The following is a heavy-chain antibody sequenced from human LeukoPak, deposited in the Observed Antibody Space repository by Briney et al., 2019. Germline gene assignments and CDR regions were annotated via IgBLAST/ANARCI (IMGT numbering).Heavy chain of an antibody. CDR3: AREYYDFWSGYYRDYYYGMDV. J-gene: IGHJ6*02. CDR1: GFTFSSHW. D-gene: IGHD3-3*01. Sequence: PGGSLRLSCAASGFTFSSHWMSWVRQAPGKGLEWVANIKNDGSEKYYVDSVKGRFTISRDNSKKSLYLQMNTLRAEDTAVYYCAREYYDFWSGYYRDYYYGMDVWGQGTTVTVSS. CDR2: IKNDGSEK. V-gene: IGHV3-7*01.